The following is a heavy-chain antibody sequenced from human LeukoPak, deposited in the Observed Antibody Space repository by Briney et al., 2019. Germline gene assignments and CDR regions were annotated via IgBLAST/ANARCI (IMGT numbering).Heavy chain of an antibody. V-gene: IGHV1-2*02. CDR1: GYTFTGYY. CDR2: INPNSGGT. D-gene: IGHD6-19*01. J-gene: IGHJ4*01. Sequence: ASVKVSCKASGYTFTGYYMHWVRQAPGQGLEWMGWINPNSGGTNYAQNFQGRVTMTRDTSISTAYMELSRLRSDETAGYYCARALEVAGTGLSRWGQGTLVNVSS. CDR3: ARALEVAGTGLSR.